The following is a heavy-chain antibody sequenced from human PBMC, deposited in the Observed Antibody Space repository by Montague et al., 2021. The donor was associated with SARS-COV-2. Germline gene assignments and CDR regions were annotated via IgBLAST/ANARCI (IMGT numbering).Heavy chain of an antibody. CDR1: GFTFSAYA. J-gene: IGHJ3*02. CDR3: AKVRQMVGIYDVFDI. D-gene: IGHD2-21*01. CDR2: ISDRGGAA. Sequence: SLRLSCAASGFTFSAYAMNWVRQAPGKGLEWVSAISDRGGAAYYADSVRGRFTNSRDNSNSTLYLQMNSLRGEDTAIYYCAKVRQMVGIYDVFDIWGQGTIVIVSS. V-gene: IGHV3-23*01.